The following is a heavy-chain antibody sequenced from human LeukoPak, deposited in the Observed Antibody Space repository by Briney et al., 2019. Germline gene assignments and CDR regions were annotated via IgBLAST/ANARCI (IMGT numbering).Heavy chain of an antibody. J-gene: IGHJ3*02. CDR3: ARDKGLPQAFDI. CDR1: GGSISSFY. D-gene: IGHD5/OR15-5a*01. Sequence: SETLSLTCTVSGGSISSFYWSWIRQPPGKGLEYIGYISYSETTSYNPSPKSRGTISVDTSKNQFSLKLTSVTAADTAVYYCARDKGLPQAFDIWGQGTMVTVSS. V-gene: IGHV4-59*01. CDR2: ISYSETT.